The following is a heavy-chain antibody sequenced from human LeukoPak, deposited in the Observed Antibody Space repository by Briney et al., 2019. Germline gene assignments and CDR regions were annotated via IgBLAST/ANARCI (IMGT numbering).Heavy chain of an antibody. D-gene: IGHD3-22*01. Sequence: GGSLRLSCAASGFTVSSNYMSWVRQAPGKGLEWVSVIYSGGSTYYADSVKGRFTISRDNSKNTLYLQMNSLRAEDTAVYYCARLDRDSNGYYTPGYWGRGTLVTVSS. J-gene: IGHJ4*02. CDR1: GFTVSSNY. CDR2: IYSGGST. V-gene: IGHV3-53*01. CDR3: ARLDRDSNGYYTPGY.